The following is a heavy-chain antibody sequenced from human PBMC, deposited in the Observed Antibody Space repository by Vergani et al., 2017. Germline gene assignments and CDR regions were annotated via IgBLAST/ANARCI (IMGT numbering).Heavy chain of an antibody. CDR2: MNPNSGNT. CDR3: ARGLLAYCGGDCYSYAFDI. D-gene: IGHD2-21*02. V-gene: IGHV1-8*02. Sequence: QVQLVQSGAEVKKPGASVKVSCKASGYTFTSYYMHWVRQAPGQGLEWMGWMNPNSGNTGYAQKFQGRVTMTRNTSISTAYMELSSLRSEDTAVYYCARGLLAYCGGDCYSYAFDIWGQGTMVTVSS. J-gene: IGHJ3*02. CDR1: GYTFTSYY.